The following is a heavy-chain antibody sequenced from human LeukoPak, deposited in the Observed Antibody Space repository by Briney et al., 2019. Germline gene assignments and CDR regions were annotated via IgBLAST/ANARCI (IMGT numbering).Heavy chain of an antibody. J-gene: IGHJ4*02. V-gene: IGHV1-69*04. CDR3: AREWSGTFYYFDY. Sequence: SVKVSCKASGGTFSSYAISWVRQAPGQGLEWMGRIIPILGIANYAQKFQGRVTITADKSTSTAYMELSSLRSEDTAVYYCAREWSGTFYYFDYWGQGTLVTVSS. D-gene: IGHD3-3*01. CDR1: GGTFSSYA. CDR2: IIPILGIA.